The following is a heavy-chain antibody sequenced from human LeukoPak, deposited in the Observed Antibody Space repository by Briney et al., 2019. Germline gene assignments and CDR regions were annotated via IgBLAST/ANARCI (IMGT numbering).Heavy chain of an antibody. V-gene: IGHV3-43D*03. CDR2: ISWDGQKT. CDR3: AKDITAGAFDY. CDR1: GFKFYDYA. Sequence: PGGSLRLSCVASGFKFYDYAMHWVRQVPGKGLEWVSLISWDGQKTYYADSVRGRFTISRDDRKDSVFLKMDSLRLEDTGLYYCAKDITAGAFDYWGQGTLVTVSS. D-gene: IGHD6-13*01. J-gene: IGHJ4*02.